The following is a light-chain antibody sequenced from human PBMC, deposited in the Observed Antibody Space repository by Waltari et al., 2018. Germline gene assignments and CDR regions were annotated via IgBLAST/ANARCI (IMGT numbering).Light chain of an antibody. CDR3: QQYYSTPLT. J-gene: IGKJ4*01. CDR1: QSVLYSSNNKNY. Sequence: DIVMTQSPDSLAVSLGERATINCKSSQSVLYSSNNKNYLAWYQQKPGHPPKLLIYWASTRESGVPDRLSGSGSGTDFTLTISNLQAEDVAVDYCQQYYSTPLTFGGGTKVEIK. V-gene: IGKV4-1*01. CDR2: WAS.